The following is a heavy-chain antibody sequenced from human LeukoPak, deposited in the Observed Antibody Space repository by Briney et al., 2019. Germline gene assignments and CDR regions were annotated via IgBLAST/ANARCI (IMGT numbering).Heavy chain of an antibody. Sequence: GGSLRLSCAASGFTFSSYSMNWVRQAPGKGLEWVSSISSGSSYIYYADSVKGRSTISRDNAKNSLYLQMNSLRAEDTAVYYCASDPRGNYYDSSEHNWFDPWGQGTLVTVSS. CDR3: ASDPRGNYYDSSEHNWFDP. D-gene: IGHD3-22*01. V-gene: IGHV3-21*01. CDR2: ISSGSSYI. J-gene: IGHJ5*02. CDR1: GFTFSSYS.